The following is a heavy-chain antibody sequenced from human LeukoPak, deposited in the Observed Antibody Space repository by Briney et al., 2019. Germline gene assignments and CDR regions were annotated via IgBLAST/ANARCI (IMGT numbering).Heavy chain of an antibody. V-gene: IGHV3-53*01. CDR3: ASDLPLPRS. Sequence: QPGGSLRLSCAASGFTVSNSYMTWVRQAPGKGLEWVSVIYSDGATYYADSVKGRFTISRDNSKNTLYLQMNSLRAEDTAVYYCASDLPLPRSWGQGTMVTVSS. CDR2: IYSDGAT. CDR1: GFTVSNSY. J-gene: IGHJ3*01.